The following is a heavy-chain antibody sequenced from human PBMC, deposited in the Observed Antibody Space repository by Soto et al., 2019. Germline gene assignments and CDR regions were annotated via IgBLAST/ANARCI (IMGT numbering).Heavy chain of an antibody. CDR3: ARRSAAGP. V-gene: IGHV4-34*01. J-gene: IGHJ5*02. CDR2: INHSGST. D-gene: IGHD6-25*01. CDR1: GGSFSGYY. Sequence: QVQLQQWGAGLLKPSETLSLTCAVYGGSFSGYYGSWIRQPPGKGLEWIGEINHSGSTNYNPSLKSRVTISVDTSKNQFSLKLSSVTAADTAVYYCARRSAAGPWGQRTLVTVSS.